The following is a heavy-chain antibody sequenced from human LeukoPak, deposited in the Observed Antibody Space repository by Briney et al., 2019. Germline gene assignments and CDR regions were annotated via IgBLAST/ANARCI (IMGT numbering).Heavy chain of an antibody. J-gene: IGHJ6*03. CDR2: ISGSGGST. CDR1: QFTFNDYA. CDR3: AKGGGSSYYYYMDV. Sequence: GGSLRLSCAASQFTFNDYAMSWVRQAPGKGLEWVSAISGSGGSTYYADSVKGRFTISRDNSKNTLYLQMNSLRAEDTAVYSCAKGGGSSYYYYMDVWGKGTTVTISS. D-gene: IGHD6-13*01. V-gene: IGHV3-23*01.